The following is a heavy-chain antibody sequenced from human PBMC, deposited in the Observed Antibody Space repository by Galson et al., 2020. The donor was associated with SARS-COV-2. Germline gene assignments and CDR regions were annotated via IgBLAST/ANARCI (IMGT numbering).Heavy chain of an antibody. CDR1: GASVSSGSYY. Sequence: SETLSLTCTVSGASVSSGSYYWSWIRQPPGKGLEWIGYIYYSGSTNYNPSLKSRVTISVDTSKNQFSLKLSSVTAADTAVYYCARDRDTGDYGAFWFDPWGQGTLVTVSS. V-gene: IGHV4-61*01. J-gene: IGHJ5*02. D-gene: IGHD4-17*01. CDR3: ARDRDTGDYGAFWFDP. CDR2: IYYSGST.